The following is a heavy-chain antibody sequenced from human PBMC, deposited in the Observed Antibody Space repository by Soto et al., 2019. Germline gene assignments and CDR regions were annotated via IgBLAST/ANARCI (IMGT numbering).Heavy chain of an antibody. CDR3: ARPGYYDSSGYKRGNAFDI. CDR1: GGTFSSYT. CDR2: IIPILGIA. Sequence: SVKVSCKASGGTFSSYTISWVRQAPGQGLEWMGRIIPILGIANYAQKFQGRVTITADKSTSTAYMELRSLRSDDTAVYYCARPGYYDSSGYKRGNAFDIWGQGTMVTVSS. V-gene: IGHV1-69*02. D-gene: IGHD3-22*01. J-gene: IGHJ3*02.